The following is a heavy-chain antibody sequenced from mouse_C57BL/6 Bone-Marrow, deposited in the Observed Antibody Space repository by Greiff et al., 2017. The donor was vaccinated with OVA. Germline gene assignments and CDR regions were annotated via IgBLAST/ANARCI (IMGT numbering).Heavy chain of an antibody. CDR1: GYTFTSYT. J-gene: IGHJ3*01. CDR2: INPSSGYT. D-gene: IGHD2-3*01. CDR3: AREAGYYWFAY. V-gene: IGHV1S26*01. Sequence: QVQLQQPGAELVKPGASVKLSCKASGYTFTSYTMHWVKQRPGQGLEWIGYINPSSGYTKYNQKFKDKATLTADKSSSTAYMQLSSLTSEDSAVYYCAREAGYYWFAYWGQGTLVTVSA.